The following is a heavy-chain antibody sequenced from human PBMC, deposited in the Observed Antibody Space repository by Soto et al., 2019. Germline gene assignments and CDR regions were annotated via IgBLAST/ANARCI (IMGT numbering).Heavy chain of an antibody. V-gene: IGHV3-30-3*01. J-gene: IGHJ4*02. CDR2: ISYDGSNK. D-gene: IGHD2-15*01. CDR1: GFTFSSYA. CDR3: ASPVSSVRR. Sequence: QVQLVESGGGVVQPGRSLSLSCAASGFTFSSYAMHWVRQAPGKGLEWVAVISYDGSNKYYPDSVKGRFTISRDNSKNTLYLQMNSLRAEDTAVYYCASPVSSVRRCGQGTLVTVSS.